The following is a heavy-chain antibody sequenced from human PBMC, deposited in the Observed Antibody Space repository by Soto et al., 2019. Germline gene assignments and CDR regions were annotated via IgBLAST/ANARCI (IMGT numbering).Heavy chain of an antibody. CDR1: GGSISGTTYS. CDR3: ARGQGAAAGHSNFDY. Sequence: QLQLQESGSGLVKPSQTLSLTCAVSGGSISGTTYSWRWIRQPPGKGLEWIGYIYDSGNTYYNPSLKSQFSLSVDRSKNQFSLKLSSVTAADTAVYYCARGQGAAAGHSNFDYWGQGALVTVSS. V-gene: IGHV4-30-2*01. D-gene: IGHD6-13*01. CDR2: IYDSGNT. J-gene: IGHJ4*02.